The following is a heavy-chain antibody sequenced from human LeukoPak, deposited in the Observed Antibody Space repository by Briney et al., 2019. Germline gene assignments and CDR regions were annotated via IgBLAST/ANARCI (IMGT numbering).Heavy chain of an antibody. CDR1: GGSISSSNW. CDR2: IYHSGST. Sequence: PSGTLSLTCAVSGGSISSSNWWSWVRQPPGKGLEWIGEIYHSGSTNYNPSLKSRVTISVDTSKNQFSLKLSSVTAADTAVYYCARRPVVVVPAAQNWFDPWGQGTLVTVSS. D-gene: IGHD2-2*01. CDR3: ARRPVVVVPAAQNWFDP. V-gene: IGHV4-4*02. J-gene: IGHJ5*02.